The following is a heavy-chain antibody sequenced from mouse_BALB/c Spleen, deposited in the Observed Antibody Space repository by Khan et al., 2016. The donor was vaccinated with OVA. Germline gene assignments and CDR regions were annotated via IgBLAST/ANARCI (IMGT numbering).Heavy chain of an antibody. CDR3: AKEGAYYRSDGWFAY. V-gene: IGHV1-4*01. D-gene: IGHD2-14*01. CDR2: IIPSTDYT. CDR1: AYTFTTYT. J-gene: IGHJ3*01. Sequence: QVQLKQSGAELARPGASVKMSCKASAYTFTTYTIHWVKQRPGQGLDWIGYIIPSTDYTTYNQKFKDKATLTADKSSSTAYMQLSSLTSDDSAVYYCAKEGAYYRSDGWFAYWGQGTLVTVSA.